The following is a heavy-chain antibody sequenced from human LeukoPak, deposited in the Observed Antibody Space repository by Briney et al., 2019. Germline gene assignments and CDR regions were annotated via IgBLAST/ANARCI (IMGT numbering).Heavy chain of an antibody. D-gene: IGHD4-17*01. Sequence: GGSLRLSCAASGFTLSSSYMSWVRRAPGKGLEWVSLNHSGGSTYYADSVKGRFTISRDNAKNSLCLQMNSLRAEDTAVYYCARETTVTFVYYYYYMDVWGKGTTVTISS. V-gene: IGHV3-53*01. CDR2: NHSGGST. J-gene: IGHJ6*03. CDR1: GFTLSSSY. CDR3: ARETTVTFVYYYYYMDV.